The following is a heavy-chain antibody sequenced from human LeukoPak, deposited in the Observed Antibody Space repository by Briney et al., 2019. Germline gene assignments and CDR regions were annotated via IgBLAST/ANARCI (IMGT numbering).Heavy chain of an antibody. CDR1: GFTFSSYG. CDR2: ISYNGSNI. CDR3: AKYGGGPY. D-gene: IGHD3-16*01. V-gene: IGHV3-30*18. J-gene: IGHJ4*02. Sequence: GGSLRLSCAASGFTFSSYGMHGLGQAPGKGREGVAVISYNGSNISYADSVKGRFTISRDNSKNTLYLQMNSLRAEDTAVYYCAKYGGGPYWGQGTLVTVSS.